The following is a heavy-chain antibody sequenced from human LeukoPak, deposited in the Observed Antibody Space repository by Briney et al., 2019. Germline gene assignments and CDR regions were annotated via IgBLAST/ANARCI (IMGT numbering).Heavy chain of an antibody. CDR1: GGSISSYY. D-gene: IGHD6-6*01. CDR3: ARVSGEEQLPGGYYYYYMDV. CDR2: IYYSGST. J-gene: IGHJ6*03. V-gene: IGHV4-59*01. Sequence: SETLSLTCTVSGGSISSYYWSWIRQPPGKGLEWIGYIYYSGSTNYNPSLKSRVTISVDTSKNQFSLKLSSVTAADTAVYYCARVSGEEQLPGGYYYYYMDVWGKGTTVTVSS.